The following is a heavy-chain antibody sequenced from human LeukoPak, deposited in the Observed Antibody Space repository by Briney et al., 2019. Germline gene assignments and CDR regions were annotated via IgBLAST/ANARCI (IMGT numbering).Heavy chain of an antibody. Sequence: ASVKVSCKASGGTFSSYAISWVRQAPGQGLEWMGRIIPILGIANYAQKFQGRVTITADKSTSTAYMELSSLRSEDTAVYYCVTARTFDYWSGSAYYFMDVWGKGTTVIVSS. CDR2: IIPILGIA. CDR1: GGTFSSYA. D-gene: IGHD3-3*01. J-gene: IGHJ6*03. V-gene: IGHV1-69*04. CDR3: VTARTFDYWSGSAYYFMDV.